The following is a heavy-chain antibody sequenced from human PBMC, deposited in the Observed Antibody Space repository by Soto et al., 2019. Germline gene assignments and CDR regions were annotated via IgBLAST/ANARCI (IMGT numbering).Heavy chain of an antibody. CDR2: ISGRGTTT. D-gene: IGHD2-2*01. Sequence: PGGSLRLSCEASGFSFSSYSMNWVRQAPGKGLEWVSFISGRGTTTFYADSVKARFTVSRDNAKNSLYLEVNSLRDEDTAVYYCARLGYCSSATCKYYFYYYGMDVWGQGTTVTVYS. CDR1: GFSFSSYS. V-gene: IGHV3-48*02. J-gene: IGHJ6*02. CDR3: ARLGYCSSATCKYYFYYYGMDV.